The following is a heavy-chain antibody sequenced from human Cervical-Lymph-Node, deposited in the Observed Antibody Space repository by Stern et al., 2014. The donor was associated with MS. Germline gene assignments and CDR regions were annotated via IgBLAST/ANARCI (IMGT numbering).Heavy chain of an antibody. CDR2: IYYSGST. CDR1: GGSISSYY. D-gene: IGHD3-16*02. CDR3: ARLYYDYVWGSYRPWWYFDL. Sequence: VQLEDSGPGLVKPSETLSLTCTVSGGSISSYYWSWIRQPPGKGLEWIGYIYYSGSTNSNPSLKSRVTISVDTSKNQFSLKLSSVTAADTAVYYCARLYYDYVWGSYRPWWYFDLWGRGTLVTVSS. J-gene: IGHJ2*01. V-gene: IGHV4-59*01.